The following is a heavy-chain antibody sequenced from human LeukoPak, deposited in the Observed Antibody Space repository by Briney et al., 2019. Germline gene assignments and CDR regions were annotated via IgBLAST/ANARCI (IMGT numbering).Heavy chain of an antibody. CDR2: VSGSGGST. CDR3: AKDPYYYDSSGYSPGGFDY. D-gene: IGHD3-22*01. V-gene: IGHV3-23*01. Sequence: GGSLRLSCAASGFTFSSYAMSWVRQAPGKGLEWVSAVSGSGGSTYYADSVKGRFTISRDNSKNTLYLQMNSLRAEDTAVYYCAKDPYYYDSSGYSPGGFDYWGQGTPVTVSS. J-gene: IGHJ4*02. CDR1: GFTFSSYA.